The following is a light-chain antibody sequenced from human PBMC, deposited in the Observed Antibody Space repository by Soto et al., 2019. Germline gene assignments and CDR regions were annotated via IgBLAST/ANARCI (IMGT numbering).Light chain of an antibody. CDR1: SSNIASNT. CDR2: SND. V-gene: IGLV1-44*01. Sequence: QSVLTQPPSASGTPGQRVTVSCSGSSSNIASNTVNWYQQLPGTAPKLLIYSNDQRPSGVPDRFSASKSGNTASLTISGLLAEDEADYYCCSYAGSYIYVFGTGTKVTVL. CDR3: CSYAGSYIYV. J-gene: IGLJ1*01.